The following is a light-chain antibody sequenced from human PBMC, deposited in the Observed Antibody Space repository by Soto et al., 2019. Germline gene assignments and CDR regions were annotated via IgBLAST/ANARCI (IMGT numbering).Light chain of an antibody. J-gene: IGLJ3*02. Sequence: QSVLTQPPSASGTPGQTVTISCSGSSSNIGSHSVNWYQQLPGTVPKLIIYKNNQRPSGVPDRFSDSKSGTSASLAISGLQSGDAADYYCAAWDDSLNGPVFGGGTQVTVL. CDR3: AAWDDSLNGPV. CDR2: KNN. CDR1: SSNIGSHS. V-gene: IGLV1-44*01.